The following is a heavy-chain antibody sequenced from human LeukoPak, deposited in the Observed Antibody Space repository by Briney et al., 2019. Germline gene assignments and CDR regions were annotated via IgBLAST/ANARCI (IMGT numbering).Heavy chain of an antibody. CDR2: IRYDGSNK. V-gene: IGHV3-30*02. CDR3: AKDHRGIVVVITGAFDI. D-gene: IGHD3-22*01. J-gene: IGHJ3*02. Sequence: GGSLRLSCAASGFTFSSYAMSWVRQAPGKGLEWVAFIRYDGSNKYYADSVKGRFTISRDNSKNTLYLQMNSLRAEDTAVYYCAKDHRGIVVVITGAFDIWAKGQWSPSLQ. CDR1: GFTFSSYA.